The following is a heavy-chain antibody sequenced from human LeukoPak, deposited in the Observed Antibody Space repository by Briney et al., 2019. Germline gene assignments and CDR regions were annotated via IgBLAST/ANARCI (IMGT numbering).Heavy chain of an antibody. CDR2: IYYSGNT. J-gene: IGHJ4*02. V-gene: IGHV4-39*01. CDR1: GGSIGSSSYY. CDR3: ARHYFMQQLVPLFDD. D-gene: IGHD6-13*01. Sequence: PSETLSLTCTVSGGSIGSSSYYWGWIRQPPGKGLEWIGSIYYSGNTYYNPSLKSRVTISVDTSKNHFSLKLRSVTAADTAVYYCARHYFMQQLVPLFDDWGQGTLVTVSS.